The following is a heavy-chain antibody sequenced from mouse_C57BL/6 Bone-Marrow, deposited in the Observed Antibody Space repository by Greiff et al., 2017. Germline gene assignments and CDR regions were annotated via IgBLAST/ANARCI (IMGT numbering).Heavy chain of an antibody. CDR1: GYTFTSYW. J-gene: IGHJ4*01. V-gene: IGHV1-52*01. CDR3: ARKENYYGSSSYYAMDY. D-gene: IGHD1-1*01. Sequence: QVQLQQPGAELVRPGSSVKLSCKASGYTFTSYWMHWVKQRPIQGLEWIGNIDPSDSETHYNQKFKDKATLTVDNSSSTAYMQLSSLTSEDSAVYYCARKENYYGSSSYYAMDYWGQGTSVTVSS. CDR2: IDPSDSET.